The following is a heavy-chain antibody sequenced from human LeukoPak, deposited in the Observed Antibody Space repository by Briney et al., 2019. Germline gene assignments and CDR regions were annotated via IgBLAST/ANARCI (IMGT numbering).Heavy chain of an antibody. CDR1: VYTFTGYY. V-gene: IGHV1-2*02. CDR2: INPNTGDT. CDR3: ARDERYCNGDNHYPDLGY. D-gene: IGHD2-15*01. Sequence: ASVKVSCKASVYTFTGYYLFWVRQAPGQGLEWMGWINPNTGDTKYGQKFQGRVTLTRDTSIRTTYMELSSPRSDDTAVYYCARDERYCNGDNHYPDLGYWGQGTLVTVSS. J-gene: IGHJ4*02.